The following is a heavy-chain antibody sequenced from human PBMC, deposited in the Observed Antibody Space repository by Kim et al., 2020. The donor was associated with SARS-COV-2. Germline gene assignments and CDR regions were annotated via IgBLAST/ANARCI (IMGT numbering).Heavy chain of an antibody. CDR1: GFTSNSYW. Sequence: GGSLRLSCAASGFTSNSYWMYWVRLAPGKGLEWVANIKQDGSEKYNVESVKGRFTISRDNAKNSLYLQMNSLRAEDTAVYYCVRSRWMDVWGQGTTVTVSS. CDR2: IKQDGSEK. CDR3: VRSRWMDV. J-gene: IGHJ6*02. V-gene: IGHV3-7*03.